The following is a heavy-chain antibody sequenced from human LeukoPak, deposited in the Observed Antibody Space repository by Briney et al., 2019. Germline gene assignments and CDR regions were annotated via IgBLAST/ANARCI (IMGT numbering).Heavy chain of an antibody. V-gene: IGHV1-69*05. D-gene: IGHD3-10*01. J-gene: IGHJ6*03. Sequence: KVSCKASGGTFSSYAISWVRQAPGQGLEWMGGIIPIFGTANYAQKFQGRVTMTRDTSTNTVYMELSSLRSEDTAVYYCARGPSITMVRGGQWYYYMDVWGKGTTVTISS. CDR2: IIPIFGTA. CDR3: ARGPSITMVRGGQWYYYMDV. CDR1: GGTFSSYA.